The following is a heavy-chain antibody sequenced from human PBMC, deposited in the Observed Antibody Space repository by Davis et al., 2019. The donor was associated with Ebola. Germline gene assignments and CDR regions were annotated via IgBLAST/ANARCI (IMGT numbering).Heavy chain of an antibody. D-gene: IGHD6-13*01. Sequence: PGGSLRLSCAASGFIFRDYWMSWVRLAPGKGLEWVANIKHDEGEKYYVDSVKGRFTISRDNAKNSLYLQMSSLRAEDTAVYYCARDETGIAAAGTGEFVYFQHWGQGTLVTVSS. J-gene: IGHJ1*01. CDR2: IKHDEGEK. CDR3: ARDETGIAAAGTGEFVYFQH. CDR1: GFIFRDYW. V-gene: IGHV3-7*01.